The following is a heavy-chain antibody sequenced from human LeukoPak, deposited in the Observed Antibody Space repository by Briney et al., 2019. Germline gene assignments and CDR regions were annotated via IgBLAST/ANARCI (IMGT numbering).Heavy chain of an antibody. Sequence: ASVKVSCKASGYTFTSYDINWVRQATGQGLEWMGWMNPNSGNTGYAQKFQGRVTMTRNTSISTAYMELSSLRSEDTAVYYCARALSYDFRSGYWIPPIGPYGMDVWGQGTTVTVSS. V-gene: IGHV1-8*01. CDR1: GYTFTSYD. J-gene: IGHJ6*02. CDR3: ARALSYDFRSGYWIPPIGPYGMDV. D-gene: IGHD3-3*01. CDR2: MNPNSGNT.